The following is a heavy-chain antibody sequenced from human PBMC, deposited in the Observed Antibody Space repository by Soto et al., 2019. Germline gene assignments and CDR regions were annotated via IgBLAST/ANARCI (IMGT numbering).Heavy chain of an antibody. CDR2: IYYSGST. D-gene: IGHD6-6*01. Sequence: QVQLQESGPGLVKPSQTLSLTCTVSGGSISSGDYYWSWIRQPPGKGLEWIGYIYYSGSTYYNPSLKSRVTILVDTSKNQFSLKLSSVTAAVTDVYYCAVSIAARYFDYWGQATLVTVSS. CDR3: AVSIAARYFDY. V-gene: IGHV4-30-4*01. CDR1: GGSISSGDYY. J-gene: IGHJ4*02.